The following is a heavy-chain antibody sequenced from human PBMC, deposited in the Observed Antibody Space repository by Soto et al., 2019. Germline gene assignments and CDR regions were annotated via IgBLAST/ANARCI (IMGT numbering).Heavy chain of an antibody. D-gene: IGHD5-18*01. CDR2: IWYDGSNK. J-gene: IGHJ6*02. V-gene: IGHV3-33*01. CDR3: ARDGIGVSGYSYASAGYYYGMDV. Sequence: ESGGGVVQPGRSLRLSCAASGFTFSSYGMHWVRQAPGKGLEWVAVIWYDGSNKYYADSVKGRFTISRDNSKNTLYLQMNSLRAEDTAVYYCARDGIGVSGYSYASAGYYYGMDVWGQGTTVTVSS. CDR1: GFTFSSYG.